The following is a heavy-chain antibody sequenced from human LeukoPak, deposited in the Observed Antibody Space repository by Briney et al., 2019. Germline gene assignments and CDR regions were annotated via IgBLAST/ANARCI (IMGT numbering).Heavy chain of an antibody. CDR2: VNSDGSGT. J-gene: IGHJ4*02. CDR1: GFTFSPYW. Sequence: GGSLRLSCAASGFTFSPYWIHWVRQAPGKGLVWVSHVNSDGSGTSYADYVKGRFTISRDNAKNTVYLQMNSLRAEDTAVYYCARGIVGATDYWGQGTVVTVSS. CDR3: ARGIVGATDY. V-gene: IGHV3-74*01. D-gene: IGHD1-26*01.